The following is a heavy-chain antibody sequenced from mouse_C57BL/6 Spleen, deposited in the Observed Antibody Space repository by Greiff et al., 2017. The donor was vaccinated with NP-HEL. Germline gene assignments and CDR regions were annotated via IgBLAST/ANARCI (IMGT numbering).Heavy chain of an antibody. Sequence: EVKLVESGPELVKPGASVKIPCKASGYTFTDYNMDWVKQSHGKSLEWIGDINPNNGGTIYNQKFKGKATLTVDKSSSTAYMELRSLTSEDTAVYYCARCGYPYYYAMDYWGQGTSVTVSS. D-gene: IGHD2-2*01. V-gene: IGHV1-18*01. CDR3: ARCGYPYYYAMDY. J-gene: IGHJ4*01. CDR1: GYTFTDYN. CDR2: INPNNGGT.